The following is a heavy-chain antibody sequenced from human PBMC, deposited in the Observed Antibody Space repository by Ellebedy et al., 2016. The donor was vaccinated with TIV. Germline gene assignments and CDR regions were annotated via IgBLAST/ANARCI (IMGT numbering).Heavy chain of an antibody. J-gene: IGHJ6*03. D-gene: IGHD6-6*01. CDR2: IYYSGST. Sequence: GSLRLSXTVSGGSISSYYWSWIRQPPGKGLEWIGYIYYSGSTNYNPSLKSRVTISVDTSKNQFSLKLSSVTAADTAVYYCARVGSSSYYYYYMDVWGKGTTVTVSS. CDR1: GGSISSYY. CDR3: ARVGSSSYYYYYMDV. V-gene: IGHV4-59*01.